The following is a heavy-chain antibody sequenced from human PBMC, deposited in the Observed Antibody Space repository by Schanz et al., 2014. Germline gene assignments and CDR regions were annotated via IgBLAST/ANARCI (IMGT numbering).Heavy chain of an antibody. V-gene: IGHV1-46*01. J-gene: IGHJ6*02. Sequence: QVHLMQSGAEAKKPGASVKVSCKAFGYSFTTYFIHWVRLAPGQGFEWMGLISPSGGSTSYAQKFQGRVPMTRDKSPSTVFMERSGLTSEDTAVYYCGRGGGAYPQKYGMDVWGQGTTVTVSS. CDR1: GYSFTTYF. CDR2: ISPSGGST. D-gene: IGHD3-16*01. CDR3: GRGGGAYPQKYGMDV.